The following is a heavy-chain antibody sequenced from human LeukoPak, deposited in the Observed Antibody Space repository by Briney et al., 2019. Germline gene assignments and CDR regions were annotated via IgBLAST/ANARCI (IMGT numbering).Heavy chain of an antibody. CDR2: IYYSGST. Sequence: SQTLSLTCTVSGGSISSGGYYWIWIRQHPGKGLEWIGYIYYSGSTYYNPSLKSRVTISVDTSKNQFSLKLSSVTAADTAVYYCARGVAAAGRRNNWFDPWGQGTLVTVSS. V-gene: IGHV4-31*03. CDR3: ARGVAAAGRRNNWFDP. CDR1: GGSISSGGYY. J-gene: IGHJ5*02. D-gene: IGHD6-13*01.